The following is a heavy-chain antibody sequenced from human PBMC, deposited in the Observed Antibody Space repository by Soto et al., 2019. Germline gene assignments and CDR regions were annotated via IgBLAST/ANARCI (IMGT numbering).Heavy chain of an antibody. CDR3: ARGLLSVVITASDE. CDR2: INAGNGNT. Sequence: ASVKVSCKASGYTFTSYVIHWVRQAPGQRLEWMGWINAGNGNTKYSPKFQDRVTITRDTSASTAYMELSSLRSEDTAVYYCARGLLSVVITASDEWGQGTLVTGSS. J-gene: IGHJ4*02. D-gene: IGHD3-22*01. V-gene: IGHV1-3*01. CDR1: GYTFTSYV.